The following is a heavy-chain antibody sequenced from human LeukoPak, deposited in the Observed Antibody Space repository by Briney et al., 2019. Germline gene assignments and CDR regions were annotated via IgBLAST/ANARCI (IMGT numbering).Heavy chain of an antibody. CDR2: IIPILGTA. J-gene: IGHJ4*02. D-gene: IGHD3-3*01. Sequence: SVKVSCKASGGTFSSYAISWVRQAPGQGLEWMGGIIPILGTANYAQKFQGRVTITADESTSTAYMELSSLRSEDTAVYYCARGSFTYYDFWSGYSYFDYWGQGTLVTVSS. CDR3: ARGSFTYYDFWSGYSYFDY. V-gene: IGHV1-69*13. CDR1: GGTFSSYA.